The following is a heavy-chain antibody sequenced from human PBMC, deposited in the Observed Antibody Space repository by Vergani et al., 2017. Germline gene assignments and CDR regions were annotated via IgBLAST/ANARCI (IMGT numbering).Heavy chain of an antibody. Sequence: QVQLQESGPGLVKPSETLSLICTVSGRPLSSYYWSWIRQPSGKGLEWIWYIYYSGSTNYNPSLTSRVTISVDTSKNQFSLKLSSVTAADTAVYYCARETGSYYYVSSGYYTDDAFDIWSEGRMVTVSS. CDR1: GRPLSSYY. V-gene: IGHV4-59*01. D-gene: IGHD3-22*01. J-gene: IGHJ3*02. CDR2: IYYSGST. CDR3: ARETGSYYYVSSGYYTDDAFDI.